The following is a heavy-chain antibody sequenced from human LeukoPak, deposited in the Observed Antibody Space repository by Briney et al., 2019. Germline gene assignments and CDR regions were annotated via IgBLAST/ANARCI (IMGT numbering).Heavy chain of an antibody. CDR3: ARALVVAAAFDI. CDR2: INPNSGGT. D-gene: IGHD5-12*01. Sequence: GASVKVSCKASGYTFTGYYMHWVRQAPGQGLDWMGWINPNSGGTNYAQTFQGRVTMTRDTSISTAYMELSRLTSDDTAVYYCARALVVAAAFDIWGQGTMVTVSS. CDR1: GYTFTGYY. V-gene: IGHV1-2*02. J-gene: IGHJ3*02.